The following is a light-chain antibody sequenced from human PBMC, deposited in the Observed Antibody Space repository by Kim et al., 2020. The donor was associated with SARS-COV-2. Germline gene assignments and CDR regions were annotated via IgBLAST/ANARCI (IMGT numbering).Light chain of an antibody. Sequence: LRQTVTLTCQGDSLKTYHASWYQQKPGQAPVLVVYGKNKRPSGIPDRFSGSRSGHTASLTITGAQAVDEAEYFCDSRDSSGNHRVVFGGGTQLTVL. V-gene: IGLV3-19*01. J-gene: IGLJ2*01. CDR1: SLKTYH. CDR2: GKN. CDR3: DSRDSSGNHRVV.